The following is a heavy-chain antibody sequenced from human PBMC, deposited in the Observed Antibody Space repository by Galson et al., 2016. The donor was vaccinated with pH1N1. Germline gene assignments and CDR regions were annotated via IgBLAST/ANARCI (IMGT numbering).Heavy chain of an antibody. D-gene: IGHD3-10*01. Sequence: SETLSLTCTVSGGSISSSSYYWGWIRQPPGKGLEWIGSIYYSGSTYYNPSLKSRVTISVDTSKNQFSLKMSSVTAADTAVYYCARRGIGEFLYYSDYWGQGTLVTVSS. CDR3: ARRGIGEFLYYSDY. V-gene: IGHV4-39*01. J-gene: IGHJ4*02. CDR2: IYYSGST. CDR1: GGSISSSSYY.